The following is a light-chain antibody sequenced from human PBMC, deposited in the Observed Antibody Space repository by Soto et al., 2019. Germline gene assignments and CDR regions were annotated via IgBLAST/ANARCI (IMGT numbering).Light chain of an antibody. J-gene: IGKJ1*01. Sequence: NKIHQDASASSASVGVCVTITCRASQSISSWLAWYQQKPGKAPKLLIYDAASLESGVPSRFSGSGSGTEFTLTISSLQPDDFATYYCQQYNSYSQTFGQGTKVDIK. CDR3: QQYNSYSQT. CDR2: DAA. V-gene: IGKV1-5*01. CDR1: QSISSW.